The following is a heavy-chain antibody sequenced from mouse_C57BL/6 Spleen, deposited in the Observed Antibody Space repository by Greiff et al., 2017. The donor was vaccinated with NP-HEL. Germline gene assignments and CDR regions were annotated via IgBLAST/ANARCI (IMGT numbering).Heavy chain of an antibody. D-gene: IGHD1-1*01. CDR1: GYSFTSYY. CDR3: ARWDYYGSIAMDY. J-gene: IGHJ4*01. CDR2: IYPGSGNT. Sequence: QVQLQQSGPELVKPGASVKISCKASGYSFTSYYIHWVKQRPGQGLEWIGWIYPGSGNTKYNEKFKGKATLTADTSSSTAYMQLSSLTSEDSAVYYCARWDYYGSIAMDYWGQGTSVTVSS. V-gene: IGHV1-66*01.